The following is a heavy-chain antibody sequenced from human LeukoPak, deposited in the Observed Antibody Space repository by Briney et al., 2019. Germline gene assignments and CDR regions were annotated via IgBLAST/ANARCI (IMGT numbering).Heavy chain of an antibody. CDR1: GFTFSSYA. CDR2: ISYDGSNK. Sequence: GRSLRLSCAASGFTFSSYARHWVRQAPGKGLEWVAVISYDGSNKYYADSVKGRFTISRDNSKNTLYLQMNSLRAEDTAVYYCARSSGALGNAFDIWGQGTMVTVSS. J-gene: IGHJ3*02. V-gene: IGHV3-30-3*01. CDR3: ARSSGALGNAFDI. D-gene: IGHD7-27*01.